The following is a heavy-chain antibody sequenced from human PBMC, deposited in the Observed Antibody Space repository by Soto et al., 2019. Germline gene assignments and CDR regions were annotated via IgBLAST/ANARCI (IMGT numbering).Heavy chain of an antibody. CDR3: ARHVLEAAAGNWFDP. D-gene: IGHD6-13*01. V-gene: IGHV1-2*02. Sequence: ASVKVSCKPSGYPFTDLYIHWVRQAPGLGLEWMGWIDPRSGASRKTQRFQGRFTMTRDTSTNTVYMELSSLRSDDTAVYYCARHVLEAAAGNWFDPWGQGTLVTVSS. CDR1: GYPFTDLY. J-gene: IGHJ5*02. CDR2: IDPRSGAS.